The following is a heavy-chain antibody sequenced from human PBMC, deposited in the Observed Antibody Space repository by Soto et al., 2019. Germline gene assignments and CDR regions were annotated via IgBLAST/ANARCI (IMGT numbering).Heavy chain of an antibody. CDR2: ISNSGGST. CDR1: GFTFSSYA. D-gene: IGHD6-13*01. CDR3: AKRIAASGSGWDY. J-gene: IGHJ4*02. V-gene: IGHV3-23*01. Sequence: ESGGGLVQPGESLRLSCAASGFTFSSYAMSWVRQAPGKGLEWVSAISNSGGSTYYTDSVRGRFTISRDNSKTTLYLQMNSLRAEDTSVYYCAKRIAASGSGWDYWGQGTLVTVSS.